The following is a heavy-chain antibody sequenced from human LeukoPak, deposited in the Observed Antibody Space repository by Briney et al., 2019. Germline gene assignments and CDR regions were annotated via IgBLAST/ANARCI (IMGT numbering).Heavy chain of an antibody. CDR3: ATPGYSSGWYSEAFFDY. Sequence: GASVKVSCKVSGYTLTELSMHWVRQAPGKGLEWMGGFDPEDGETIYAQKFQGRVTMTEDTSTDTAYMELSSLRSEDTAVYYCATPGYSSGWYSEAFFDYWGQGTLVTVSS. J-gene: IGHJ4*02. V-gene: IGHV1-24*01. CDR2: FDPEDGET. CDR1: GYTLTELS. D-gene: IGHD6-19*01.